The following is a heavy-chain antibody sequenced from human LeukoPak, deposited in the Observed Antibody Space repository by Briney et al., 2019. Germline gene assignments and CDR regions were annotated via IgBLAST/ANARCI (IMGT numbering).Heavy chain of an antibody. CDR2: INPNSGGT. J-gene: IGHJ4*02. Sequence: ASVKVSCKAPGDTFTGYYMHWVRQAPGQGLEWMGRINPNSGGTNYAQKFQGRVTMTRDTSISTAYMELSRLRSDDTAVYYCARSFMTTVTIPDYWGQGTLVTVPS. CDR3: ARSFMTTVTIPDY. V-gene: IGHV1-2*06. CDR1: GDTFTGYY. D-gene: IGHD4-17*01.